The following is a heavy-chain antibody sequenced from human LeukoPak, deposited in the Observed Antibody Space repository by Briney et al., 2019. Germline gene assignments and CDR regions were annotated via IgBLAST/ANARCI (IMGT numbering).Heavy chain of an antibody. V-gene: IGHV4-39*01. J-gene: IGHJ6*02. D-gene: IGHD6-13*01. CDR2: IYYSGST. CDR3: ARIYSSSWYYYYYGMDV. CDR1: GGSISSSNW. Sequence: PSETLSLTCAVSGGSISSSNWWSWVRQPPGKGLEWIGSIYYSGSTYYNPSLKSRVTISVDTSKNQFSLKLSSVTAADTAVYYCARIYSSSWYYYYYGMDVWGQGTTVTVSS.